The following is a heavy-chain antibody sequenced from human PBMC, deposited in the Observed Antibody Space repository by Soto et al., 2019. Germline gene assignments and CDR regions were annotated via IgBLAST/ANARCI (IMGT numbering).Heavy chain of an antibody. J-gene: IGHJ6*02. CDR3: AREQGVVVLPVVDYYYGMDV. Sequence: QVQLVQSGAEVKKPGSSVKVSCKASGGTFSNYAISWVRQAPGQGLEWMGGIMPIFGTANYAQKSQGRVTMTADESTSTAYMELSVLRFEDTAVYYCAREQGVVVLPVVDYYYGMDVWGQGTTVTVSS. CDR2: IMPIFGTA. CDR1: GGTFSNYA. V-gene: IGHV1-69*01. D-gene: IGHD2-2*01.